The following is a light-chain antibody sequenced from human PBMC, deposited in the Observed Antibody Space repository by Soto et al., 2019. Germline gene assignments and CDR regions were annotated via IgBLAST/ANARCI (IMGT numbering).Light chain of an antibody. CDR3: QQYYSYPRT. J-gene: IGKJ1*01. CDR1: QGISSY. V-gene: IGKV1-8*01. CDR2: AAS. Sequence: AIRMTQSPSSFSASTGDRVTITCRASQGISSYLAWYQQKPGKAPKLLIYAASTLQSGVPSRFGGSGSGTDFTLTISCLQSEDFATYYCQQYYSYPRTFGQGTKV.